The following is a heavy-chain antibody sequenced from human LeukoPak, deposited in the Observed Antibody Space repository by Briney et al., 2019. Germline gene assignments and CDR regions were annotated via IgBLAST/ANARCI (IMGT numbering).Heavy chain of an antibody. Sequence: PSETLSLTCAVSGGSISSSNWWSWVRQPPGKGLEWIGEIYHSGSTNYNPSLRSRVTISVGTSKNQFSLKLSSVTAADTAVYYCARYLVIGSTAFDIWGQGTMVTVSS. CDR1: GGSISSSNW. CDR3: ARYLVIGSTAFDI. J-gene: IGHJ3*02. CDR2: IYHSGST. D-gene: IGHD3-10*01. V-gene: IGHV4-4*02.